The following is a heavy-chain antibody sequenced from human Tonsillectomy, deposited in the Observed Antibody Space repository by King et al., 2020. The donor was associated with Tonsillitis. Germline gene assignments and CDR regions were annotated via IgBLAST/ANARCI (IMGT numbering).Heavy chain of an antibody. CDR2: IFSNDDK. CDR3: ARYYYDSSGYYNGYFDY. J-gene: IGHJ4*02. CDR1: GFSLSNARMG. Sequence: LTLKESGPVLVKPTETLTLTCTVSGFSLSNARMGVSWIRQPPGKALEWLAHIFSNDDKSYSTPLKSRLTISKETSKSQVVLSMTNMDPVDTATYYCARYYYDSSGYYNGYFDYWGQGTLVTVSS. D-gene: IGHD3-22*01. V-gene: IGHV2-26*01.